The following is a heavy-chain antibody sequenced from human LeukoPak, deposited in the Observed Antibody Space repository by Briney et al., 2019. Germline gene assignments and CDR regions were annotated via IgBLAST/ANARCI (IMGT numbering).Heavy chain of an antibody. V-gene: IGHV3-7*01. CDR3: ARHRSGGSQDDAFDI. J-gene: IGHJ3*02. CDR1: EFTFPMYW. D-gene: IGHD2-15*01. Sequence: GGSLRLSCAASEFTFPMYWMSWVRQAPGKGLEWVADIKQDGSEKYYVDSVKGRLTISRQNAKNSLFLQMNSLRAEDTAVYYCARHRSGGSQDDAFDIWGQGTMVTVSS. CDR2: IKQDGSEK.